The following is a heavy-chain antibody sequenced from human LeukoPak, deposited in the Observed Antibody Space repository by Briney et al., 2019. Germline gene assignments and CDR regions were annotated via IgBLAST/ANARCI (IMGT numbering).Heavy chain of an antibody. V-gene: IGHV1-46*01. CDR3: ARDQSTDYGEGGPDY. CDR1: GYTFTSYY. J-gene: IGHJ4*02. D-gene: IGHD4-17*01. CDR2: INPSGGST. Sequence: ASVKVSCKASGYTFTSYYMHWVRQAPGQGLEWMGIINPSGGSTSYAQKFQGRVTMTRDTSTSTAYMELRSLRSDDTAVYYCARDQSTDYGEGGPDYWGQGTLVTVSS.